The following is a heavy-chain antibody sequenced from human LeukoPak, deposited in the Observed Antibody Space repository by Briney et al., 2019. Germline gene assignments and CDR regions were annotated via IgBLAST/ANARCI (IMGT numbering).Heavy chain of an antibody. D-gene: IGHD1-1*01. CDR2: IYYSGST. Sequence: SETLSLTCTVSGGSISSYYWSWIRQPPGKGLEWIGYIYYSGSTNYNPSLKSRVTISVDTSKNQFSLKLSSVTAADTAVYYCARLKGTPTTPLDYWGQGTLVTVSS. CDR3: ARLKGTPTTPLDY. J-gene: IGHJ4*02. CDR1: GGSISSYY. V-gene: IGHV4-59*08.